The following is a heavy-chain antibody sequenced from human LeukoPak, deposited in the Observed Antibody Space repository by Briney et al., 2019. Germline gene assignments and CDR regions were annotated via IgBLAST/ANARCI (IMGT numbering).Heavy chain of an antibody. J-gene: IGHJ5*02. Sequence: SETLSLTCTVSGYSISSGYHWGWIRQPPGKGLEWIGSIYHSGSTTYNPSLKSRVTMSVDTSKNQFSLKLRSVTAADTAVYYCARDSGTTGEVKFDPWGQGTLVTVSS. CDR2: IYHSGST. CDR1: GYSISSGYH. D-gene: IGHD3-10*01. CDR3: ARDSGTTGEVKFDP. V-gene: IGHV4-38-2*02.